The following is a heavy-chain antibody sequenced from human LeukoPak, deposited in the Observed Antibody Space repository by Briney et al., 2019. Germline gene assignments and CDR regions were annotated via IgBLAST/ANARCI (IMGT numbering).Heavy chain of an antibody. V-gene: IGHV1-2*02. CDR2: INPNSGGT. J-gene: IGHJ3*02. CDR1: GYTFTGYY. Sequence: VASVKVSCKASGYTFTGYYMHWVRQAPGQGLEWMGWINPNSGGTNYAQKFQGRVTMTRDTSISTAYMELSRLRSDDTAVYYCARQQGGGFIFHDAFDIWGQGTMVTVSS. CDR3: ARQQGGGFIFHDAFDI. D-gene: IGHD2-15*01.